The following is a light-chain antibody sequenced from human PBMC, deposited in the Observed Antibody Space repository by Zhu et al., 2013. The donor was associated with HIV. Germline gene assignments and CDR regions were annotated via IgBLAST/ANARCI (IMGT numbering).Light chain of an antibody. V-gene: IGKV1-39*01. Sequence: DIQMTQSPSSLSASVGDRVTITCRASQSISSYLNWYQQKPGKAPKLLIYGAFSLQSGVPSRFSGSGSGTDFTLTISSLQPEDFATYYCQQSYSTPWTFGQGTKVE. J-gene: IGKJ1*01. CDR1: QSISSY. CDR2: GAF. CDR3: QQSYSTPWT.